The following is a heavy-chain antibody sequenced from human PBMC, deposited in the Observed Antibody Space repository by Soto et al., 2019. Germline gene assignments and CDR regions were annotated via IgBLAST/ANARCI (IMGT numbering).Heavy chain of an antibody. CDR1: GYTFTSYY. D-gene: IGHD3-3*01. Sequence: ASVKVSCKASGYTFTSYYMHWVRQASGQGLEWMGIINPSGGSTSYAQKFQGRVTMTRDTSTSTVYMELSSLRSEDTAVYYCAGATYYDFWSGYLVPGEVFGMDVWGQGTTVTVSS. CDR3: AGATYYDFWSGYLVPGEVFGMDV. CDR2: INPSGGST. V-gene: IGHV1-46*01. J-gene: IGHJ6*02.